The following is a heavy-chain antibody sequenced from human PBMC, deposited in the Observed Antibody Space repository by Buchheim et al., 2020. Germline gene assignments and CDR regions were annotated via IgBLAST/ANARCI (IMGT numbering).Heavy chain of an antibody. J-gene: IGHJ6*02. CDR2: IKSKTDGGTT. D-gene: IGHD5-12*01. Sequence: EVQLVESGGGLVKPGGSLRLSCAASGFTFSNAWMSWVRQAPGKGLEWVGRIKSKTDGGTTDYAAPVKGRFTISRDDSNNTLYLQMNSLKTEDTAVYYCTTPGGGYDYYYYYGMDVWGQGTT. CDR3: TTPGGGYDYYYYYGMDV. V-gene: IGHV3-15*01. CDR1: GFTFSNAW.